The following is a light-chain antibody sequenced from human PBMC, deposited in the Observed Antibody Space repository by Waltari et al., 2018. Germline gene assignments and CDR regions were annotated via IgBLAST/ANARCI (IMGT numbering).Light chain of an antibody. J-gene: IGLJ2*01. CDR3: CSYAGP. Sequence: QSALTQPRPVSGSPGQSVAISCTGTSSAVGGYNYVSWYQQHPGKAPKLMIYDVPTRPSGVPDRFSGSKSGNTASLTISGLQADDEADYYCCSYAGPFGGGTKLTVL. V-gene: IGLV2-11*01. CDR2: DVP. CDR1: SSAVGGYNY.